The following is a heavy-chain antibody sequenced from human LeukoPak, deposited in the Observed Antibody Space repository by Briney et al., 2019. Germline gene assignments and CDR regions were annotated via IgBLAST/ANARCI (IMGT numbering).Heavy chain of an antibody. CDR2: ISSSSSTI. Sequence: GGPLRLSCAASGFTFSEMWMKWVRQAPGKGLEGGSYISSSSSTIYYADSVKGRFTISRHNAENSLYLQMNSLRAEDTSVYYCARAGVDSIDYWGQGTLVTVSS. CDR1: GFTFSEMW. CDR3: ARAGVDSIDY. V-gene: IGHV3-48*01. J-gene: IGHJ4*02. D-gene: IGHD3/OR15-3a*01.